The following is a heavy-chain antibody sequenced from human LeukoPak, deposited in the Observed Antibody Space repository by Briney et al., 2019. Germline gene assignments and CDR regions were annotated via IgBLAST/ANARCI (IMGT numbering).Heavy chain of an antibody. D-gene: IGHD3-22*01. CDR2: ISSSGSTI. CDR1: GFTFSDYY. CDR3: ARDSRYDSSGSRSPGAFDI. Sequence: GGSLRLSCAASGFTFSDYYMSWIRQAPGKGLEWVSYISSSGSTIYYADSVKGRFTISRDNAKNSLYLQMNSLRAEDTAVYYCARDSRYDSSGSRSPGAFDIWGQGTMVTVSS. J-gene: IGHJ3*02. V-gene: IGHV3-11*04.